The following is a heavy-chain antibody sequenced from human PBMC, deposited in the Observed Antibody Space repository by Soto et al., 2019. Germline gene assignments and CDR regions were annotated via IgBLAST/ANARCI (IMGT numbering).Heavy chain of an antibody. J-gene: IGHJ5*02. CDR2: INSDGSST. V-gene: IGHV3-74*01. Sequence: EVQLVESGGGLVQPGGSLRLSCAASGFTFSSYWMHWVRQAPGKGLVWVSRINSDGSSTSYADSVKGRFTISRDNAKNTLYLQMNSLRAEDTAVYYCARDLGRYYYDSSGYSWFDPWGQGTLVTVSS. CDR1: GFTFSSYW. CDR3: ARDLGRYYYDSSGYSWFDP. D-gene: IGHD3-22*01.